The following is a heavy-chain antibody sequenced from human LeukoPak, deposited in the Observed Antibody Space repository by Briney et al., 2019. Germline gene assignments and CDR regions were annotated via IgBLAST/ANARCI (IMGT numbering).Heavy chain of an antibody. J-gene: IGHJ3*02. CDR1: GFTFSSYW. D-gene: IGHD6-19*01. V-gene: IGHV3-74*01. CDR2: INSDETRT. CDR3: AKDISGWYGSFAFDI. Sequence: GGSLRLSCAASGFTFSSYWMHWVRQAPGKGLVWVSRINSDETRTNFADSVKGRFTISRDNAKNTLYLQMNSLRAEDTAVYYCAKDISGWYGSFAFDIWGQGTMVTVSS.